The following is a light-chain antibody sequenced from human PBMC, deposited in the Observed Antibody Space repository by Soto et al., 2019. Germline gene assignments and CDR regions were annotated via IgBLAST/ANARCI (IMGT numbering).Light chain of an antibody. J-gene: IGKJ4*01. V-gene: IGKV3-15*01. CDR2: GAS. CDR3: QQYNNWPALT. Sequence: ETGMTEYPATLSVSQGERTTISCRASQSVSSNLAWYRQKPGQAPRLLIYGASTRATGIPARFSGSGSGTEFTLTIYGLQSDDFAVYFCQQYNNWPALTFGGGTKVEIK. CDR1: QSVSSN.